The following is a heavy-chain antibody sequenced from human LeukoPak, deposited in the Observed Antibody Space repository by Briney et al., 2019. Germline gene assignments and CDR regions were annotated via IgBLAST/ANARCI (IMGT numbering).Heavy chain of an antibody. D-gene: IGHD3-10*01. Sequence: SETLSLTCTVSGYSISSGYYWGWIRQPPGKGLEWIGSIYHSGSTYYNPSLKSRVTISVDTSKNQFSLKLSSVTAADTAVYYCARQLGYYGSGSFNYMDVWGKGTTVTVSS. CDR2: IYHSGST. V-gene: IGHV4-38-2*02. CDR1: GYSISSGYY. CDR3: ARQLGYYGSGSFNYMDV. J-gene: IGHJ6*03.